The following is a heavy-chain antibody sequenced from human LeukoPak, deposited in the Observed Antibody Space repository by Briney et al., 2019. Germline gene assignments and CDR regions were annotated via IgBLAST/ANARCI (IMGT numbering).Heavy chain of an antibody. J-gene: IGHJ4*02. V-gene: IGHV4-59*01. Sequence: SETLSLTCTVSGGSISSYYWSWIRQPPGKGLEWIGYIYYSGSTNYNPSLMSRVTISVDTSKNQFSLKLSSVTAADTAVYYCARVVYKYYFDYWGQGTLVTVSS. D-gene: IGHD1-14*01. CDR2: IYYSGST. CDR3: ARVVYKYYFDY. CDR1: GGSISSYY.